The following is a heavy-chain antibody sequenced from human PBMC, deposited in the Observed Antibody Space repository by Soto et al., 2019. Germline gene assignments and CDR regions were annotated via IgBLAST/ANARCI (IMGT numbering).Heavy chain of an antibody. V-gene: IGHV3-23*01. CDR3: AKDMDTSPVYYYYYGMDV. J-gene: IGHJ6*02. CDR2: ISGSGGST. D-gene: IGHD3-10*01. CDR1: GFTFSSYA. Sequence: GGSLRLSCAASGFTFSSYAMSWVRQAPGKGLEWVSAISGSGGSTYYADSVKGRFTISRDNSKNTLYLQMNSLRAEDTAVYYCAKDMDTSPVYYYYYGMDVWGQGTTVTVSS.